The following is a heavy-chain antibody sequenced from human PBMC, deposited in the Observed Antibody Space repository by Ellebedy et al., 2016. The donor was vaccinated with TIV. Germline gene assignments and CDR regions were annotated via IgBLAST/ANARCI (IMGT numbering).Heavy chain of an antibody. D-gene: IGHD4/OR15-4a*01. J-gene: IGHJ6*02. CDR1: GYVFTAYY. V-gene: IGHV1-2*02. CDR3: ARVLRATSGMDV. CDR2: INPDSGGT. Sequence: ASVKVSCKTSGYVFTAYYIHWVRQAPGQGLEWMGWINPDSGGTNLPQQFQGRVTMTRDTSVNTAYMELNRLQSDDTAVYYCARVLRATSGMDVWGQGTTVIVS.